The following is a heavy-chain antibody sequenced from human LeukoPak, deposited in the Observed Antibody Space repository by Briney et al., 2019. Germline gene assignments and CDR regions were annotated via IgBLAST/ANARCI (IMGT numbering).Heavy chain of an antibody. CDR1: GVSISSYY. D-gene: IGHD3-10*01. CDR2: IDYMGST. CDR3: ARFAGSGSFPSFDY. V-gene: IGHV4-59*01. J-gene: IGHJ4*02. Sequence: SETLSLTCTVSGVSISSYYWSWIRQPPGKGLGWIGYIDYMGSTNYNPSLKSRVAISVDTSKNPFSRKLSSVTAADKAVYYCARFAGSGSFPSFDYWGQGTLVTVSS.